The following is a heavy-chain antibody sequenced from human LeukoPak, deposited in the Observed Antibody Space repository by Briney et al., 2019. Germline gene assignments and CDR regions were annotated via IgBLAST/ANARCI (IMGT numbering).Heavy chain of an antibody. V-gene: IGHV3-23*01. J-gene: IGHJ3*02. CDR2: ISGSGGST. D-gene: IGHD3-9*01. CDR3: AKDLNPDYDILTGYYFDI. CDR1: GFTFSSYA. Sequence: PGGSLRLSCAASGFTFSSYAMSWVRQAPGKGLEWVSAISGSGGSTYYAGSVKGRFTISRDNSKNTLYLQMNSLRAEDTAVYYCAKDLNPDYDILTGYYFDIWGQGTMVTVSS.